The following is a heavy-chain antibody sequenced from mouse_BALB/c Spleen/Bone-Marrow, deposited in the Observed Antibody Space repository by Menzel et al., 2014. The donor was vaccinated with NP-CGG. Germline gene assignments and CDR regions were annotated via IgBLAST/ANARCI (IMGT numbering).Heavy chain of an antibody. CDR1: GFTFSTYA. D-gene: IGHD4-1*02. J-gene: IGHJ1*01. CDR2: ISGGGTYT. CDR3: ARAIGTRCFDV. V-gene: IGHV5-9-4*01. Sequence: EVQVVESGGGLVKPGGSLKLSCAASGFTFSTYALSWVRQSPEKRLEWVAEISGGGTYTYYPDTVTGRFTISRDNAKNTLYLEMNSLRSEDTAMYYCARAIGTRCFDVWGAGTTVTVSS.